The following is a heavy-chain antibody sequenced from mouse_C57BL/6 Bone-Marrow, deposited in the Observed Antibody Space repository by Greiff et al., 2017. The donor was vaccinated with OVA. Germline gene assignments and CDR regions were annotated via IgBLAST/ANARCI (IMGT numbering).Heavy chain of an antibody. D-gene: IGHD1-1*01. CDR2: IDPDNGDT. V-gene: IGHV14-4*01. CDR1: GFNIQDDY. Sequence: VQLQQSGAELVRPGASVKLSCTASGFNIQDDYMHWVKQRPEKGLEWIGWIDPDNGDTEYASKFQGKATITADTSSNTAYLQLSSLPSEDTAVYYCTTLYYYGSSLYFDVWGTGATVTFSS. CDR3: TTLYYYGSSLYFDV. J-gene: IGHJ1*03.